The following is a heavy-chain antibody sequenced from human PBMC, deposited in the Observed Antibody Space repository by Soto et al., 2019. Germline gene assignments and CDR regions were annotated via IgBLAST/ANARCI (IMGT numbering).Heavy chain of an antibody. Sequence: VASVKVSCKASGYTFTSHYIHWVRQAPGQGLEWMGIINPSGGSTSYAQKFQGRVTMTRETSTNTVYMVLSSLRSEDTAVYYCARDPTASSGYFDYWGQGTLVTVSS. CDR1: GYTFTSHY. V-gene: IGHV1-46*01. CDR3: ARDPTASSGYFDY. D-gene: IGHD3-22*01. J-gene: IGHJ4*02. CDR2: INPSGGST.